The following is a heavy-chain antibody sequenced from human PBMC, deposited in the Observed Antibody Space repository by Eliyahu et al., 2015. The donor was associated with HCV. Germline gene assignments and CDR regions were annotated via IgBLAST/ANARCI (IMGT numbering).Heavy chain of an antibody. CDR3: AISVAGTGGLGY. CDR2: INSDGSDT. CDR1: GFTFSXYW. D-gene: IGHD6-19*01. V-gene: IGHV3-74*01. Sequence: EVQLVESGGGLVQPGGSLRLSXAASGFTFSXYWMXWVRQAPGKGXVWVSRINSDGSDTSYADSVKGRFTISRDSAKNTLYLQVNSLRAEDTAVYYCAISVAGTGGLGYWGQGTLVTVSS. J-gene: IGHJ4*02.